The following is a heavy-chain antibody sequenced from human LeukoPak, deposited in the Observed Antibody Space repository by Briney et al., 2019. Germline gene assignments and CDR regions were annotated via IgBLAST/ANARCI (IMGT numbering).Heavy chain of an antibody. V-gene: IGHV3-23*01. CDR2: INSSGGGT. CDR1: GFTFSSYA. CDR3: ARSYAPGYI. J-gene: IGHJ3*02. D-gene: IGHD2-2*01. Sequence: GGSLRLSCAASGFTFSSYAMNWVRQAPGKGLEWVSGINSSGGGTYYADSVKGRFTISRDNSKNTLYLQMNSLRAEDTAVYYCARSYAPGYIWGQGTMVTVSS.